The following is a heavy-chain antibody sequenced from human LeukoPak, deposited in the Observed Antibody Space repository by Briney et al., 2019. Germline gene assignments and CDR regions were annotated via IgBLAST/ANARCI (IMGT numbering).Heavy chain of an antibody. CDR2: ISNKTNGGTT. CDR3: ARGFCNSASCYQGPFDF. J-gene: IGHJ4*02. V-gene: IGHV3-15*01. CDR1: GFIFSSAW. D-gene: IGHD2-2*01. Sequence: GGSLRLSCAASGFIFSSAWMTWVRQAPGKGLEWVGHISNKTNGGTTDYAAPVKGRFIISRDDSKNTLYLQMNNLRTEDTAVYYCARGFCNSASCYQGPFDFWGQGTLVTVSS.